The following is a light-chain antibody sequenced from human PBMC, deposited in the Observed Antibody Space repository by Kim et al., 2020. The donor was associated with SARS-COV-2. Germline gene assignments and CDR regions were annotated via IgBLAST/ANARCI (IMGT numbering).Light chain of an antibody. CDR1: QSVGSN. CDR3: QQYNRWPPYI. J-gene: IGKJ2*01. Sequence: EIVMTQSPATLSVSPGESATLSCRASQSVGSNLAWYQQRPGQAPRLLISGASTRATGVPARFSGSGSGTEFTLTISSQQSEDFAVYYCQQYNRWPPYIFGQGTKLEI. V-gene: IGKV3-15*01. CDR2: GAS.